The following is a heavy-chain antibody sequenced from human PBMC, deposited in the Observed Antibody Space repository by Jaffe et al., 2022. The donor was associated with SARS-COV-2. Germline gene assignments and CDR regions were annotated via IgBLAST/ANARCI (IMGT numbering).Heavy chain of an antibody. CDR1: GGSISSGSYY. J-gene: IGHJ5*02. D-gene: IGHD4-17*01. CDR3: ARLSLDGYGDYWFDP. Sequence: QVQLQESGPGLVKPSQTLSLTCTVSGGSISSGSYYWSWIRQPAGKGLEWIGRIYTSGSTNYNPSLKSRVTISVDTSKNQFSLKLSSVTAADTAVYYCARLSLDGYGDYWFDPWGQGTLVTVSS. CDR2: IYTSGST. V-gene: IGHV4-61*02.